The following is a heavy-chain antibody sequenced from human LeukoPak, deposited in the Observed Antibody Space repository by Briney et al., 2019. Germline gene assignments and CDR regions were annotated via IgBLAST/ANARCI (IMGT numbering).Heavy chain of an antibody. J-gene: IGHJ6*02. CDR3: ARDRGAPYYYYYGMDV. CDR2: IYSGGST. Sequence: GGSLRLSCAASGFTVSSNYMSWVRQAPGKGLEWVSVIYSGGSTYYADSVKGRFTISRHNSKNTLYLQMNSLRAEDTAVYYCARDRGAPYYYYYGMDVWGQGTTVTVSS. V-gene: IGHV3-53*04. CDR1: GFTVSSNY.